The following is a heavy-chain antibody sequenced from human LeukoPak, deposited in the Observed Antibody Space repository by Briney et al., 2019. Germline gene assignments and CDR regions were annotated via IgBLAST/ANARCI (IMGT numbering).Heavy chain of an antibody. CDR3: ARGWFGYYNWFDP. CDR1: GGSFSGYY. Sequence: PSETLSLTCAVYGGSFSGYYWSWIRQPPGKGLEWIGEINHSGSTNYNPSLKSRVTISVDTSKNQSSLKLSSVTAADTAVYYCARGWFGYYNWFDPWGQGTLVTVSS. J-gene: IGHJ5*02. CDR2: INHSGST. D-gene: IGHD3-10*01. V-gene: IGHV4-34*01.